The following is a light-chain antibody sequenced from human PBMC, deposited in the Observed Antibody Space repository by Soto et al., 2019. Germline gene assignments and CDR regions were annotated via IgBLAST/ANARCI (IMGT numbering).Light chain of an antibody. V-gene: IGLV2-14*01. CDR1: SSDVGGYNY. J-gene: IGLJ2*01. Sequence: QSVLTQPASVSGSPGQSITISCTGISSDVGGYNYVSWYQQHPDKAPKLMIYDVSNRRSGVSNRFSGSKSGNTAPLTISGLQAEDEADYYCYSYTSSSTVLFGGGTQLTVL. CDR2: DVS. CDR3: YSYTSSSTVL.